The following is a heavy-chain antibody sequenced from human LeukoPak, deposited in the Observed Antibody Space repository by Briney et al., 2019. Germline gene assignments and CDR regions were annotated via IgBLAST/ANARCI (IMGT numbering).Heavy chain of an antibody. CDR1: GYTFTTYA. V-gene: IGHV7-4-1*02. D-gene: IGHD3-16*02. J-gene: IGHJ4*02. CDR2: IHPSTGNP. CDR3: ARAFQSLGGLSLPDY. Sequence: ASVKVSCKTSGYTFTTYAISWVRQAPGQGLEWMGWIHPSTGNPTYAQGFTGRFVFSLDTSVSTTYLQISSLKAEDTAVYFCARAFQSLGGLSLPDYWGQGTLVTVSS.